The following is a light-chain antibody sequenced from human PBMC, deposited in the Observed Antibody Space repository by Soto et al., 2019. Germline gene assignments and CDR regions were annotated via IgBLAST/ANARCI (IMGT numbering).Light chain of an antibody. J-gene: IGKJ2*01. CDR3: QQYDSSSGYT. Sequence: DIQMTQSPSTLSGSVGARVTITCRASQTISSWLAWYQQKPGKAPKLLIYKASTLKSGVPSRFSGSGSGTEFTLSISSLQPDDFATYYCQQYDSSSGYTFGQGTKVDIK. CDR1: QTISSW. V-gene: IGKV1-5*03. CDR2: KAS.